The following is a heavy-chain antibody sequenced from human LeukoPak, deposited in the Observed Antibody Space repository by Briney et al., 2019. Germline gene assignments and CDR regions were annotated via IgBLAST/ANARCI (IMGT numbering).Heavy chain of an antibody. Sequence: TSETLSLTCTVSGGSTSSGGYYWSWIRQPVGKGLEWLGYIYHSGSTYYNPSLKSRVTISVDRSKNQFSLKLTSVTAADTAVYYRARDMRGYYYYMDVWGKGTTVTVSS. J-gene: IGHJ6*03. CDR3: ARDMRGYYYYMDV. V-gene: IGHV4-30-2*01. CDR1: GGSTSSGGYY. D-gene: IGHD2-2*01. CDR2: IYHSGST.